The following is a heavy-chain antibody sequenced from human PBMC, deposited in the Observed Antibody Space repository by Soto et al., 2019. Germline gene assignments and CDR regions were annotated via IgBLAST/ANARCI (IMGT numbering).Heavy chain of an antibody. CDR2: ISYDGSNK. J-gene: IGHJ5*02. Sequence: GGSLRLSCAASGFTFSSYGMHWVRQAPGKGLEWVAVISYDGSNKYYADSVKGRFTISRDNSKNTLYLQMNGLRAEDTAVYYCAKDHRNRGWFDPWGQGTLVTVSS. CDR1: GFTFSSYG. V-gene: IGHV3-30*18. CDR3: AKDHRNRGWFDP.